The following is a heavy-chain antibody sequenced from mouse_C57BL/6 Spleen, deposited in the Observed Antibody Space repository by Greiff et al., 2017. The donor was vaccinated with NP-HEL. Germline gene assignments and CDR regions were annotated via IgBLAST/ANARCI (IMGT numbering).Heavy chain of an antibody. J-gene: IGHJ1*03. V-gene: IGHV1-64*01. Sequence: VQLQQPGAELVKPGASVKLSCKASGYTFTSYWMHWVKQRPGQGLEWIGMIHPNSGSTNYNEKFKSKATLTVDKSSSTAYMQLSSLTSEDSAVYYCAKEGTTVVATGYFDVWGKGTTVTVSS. D-gene: IGHD1-1*01. CDR2: IHPNSGST. CDR3: AKEGTTVVATGYFDV. CDR1: GYTFTSYW.